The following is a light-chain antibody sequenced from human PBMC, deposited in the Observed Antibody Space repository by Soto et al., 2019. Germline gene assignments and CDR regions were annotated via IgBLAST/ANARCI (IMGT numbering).Light chain of an antibody. V-gene: IGKV1-27*01. Sequence: DIQMTQSPSSLSASVGDRVTITCRASQGISNYLAWYQQKPGKVPKLLIYAASTLQSGVPSRFSGSGSGTDFALAISSLQPEDVATYYCQKYNSAPLFTFGPGTKVDIK. CDR2: AAS. J-gene: IGKJ3*01. CDR3: QKYNSAPLFT. CDR1: QGISNY.